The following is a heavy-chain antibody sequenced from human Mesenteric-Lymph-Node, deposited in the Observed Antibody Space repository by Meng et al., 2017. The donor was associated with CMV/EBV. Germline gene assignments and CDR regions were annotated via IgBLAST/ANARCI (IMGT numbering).Heavy chain of an antibody. D-gene: IGHD3-9*01. V-gene: IGHV4-34*01. CDR1: GGSFSGYY. Sequence: EQLNQWGAGLLKPSGTLSVTCAVYGGSFSGYYWNWIRQSPEKGLEWIGEINHSGSTTYNPSFTSRIIISVDTSTNQISLNMSSVTAADTAVYYCARGSSYDILTGYFDYWGQGALVTVSS. CDR2: INHSGST. CDR3: ARGSSYDILTGYFDY. J-gene: IGHJ4*02.